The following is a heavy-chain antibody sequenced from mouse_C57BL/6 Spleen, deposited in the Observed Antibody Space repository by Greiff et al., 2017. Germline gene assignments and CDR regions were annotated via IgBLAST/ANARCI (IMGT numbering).Heavy chain of an antibody. J-gene: IGHJ1*03. CDR1: GYTFTSYW. CDR3: ARLGTPLVAPYWYCDG. Sequence: VQLQQPGAELVKPGASVKMSCKASGYTFTSYWITWVRQGPGQGLEWIGDIYRGSGSNNYNEKFKSKATLTVDTSSSPAYMQLNSLTSEDSAVYYCARLGTPLVAPYWYCDGWGTGTTVTVAS. CDR2: IYRGSGSN. V-gene: IGHV1-55*01. D-gene: IGHD1-1*01.